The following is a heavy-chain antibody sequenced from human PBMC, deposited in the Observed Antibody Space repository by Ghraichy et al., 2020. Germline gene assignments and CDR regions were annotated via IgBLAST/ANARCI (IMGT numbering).Heavy chain of an antibody. D-gene: IGHD3-22*01. J-gene: IGHJ4*02. CDR1: GFTFRNYG. V-gene: IGHV3-23*01. CDR2: LDGSGPTP. Sequence: GESLNISCAGSGFTFRNYGMSWVRQAPGKGLEWVSTLDGSGPTPYYADSVKGRFTISRDISRNTLYLQMDYLRAEDTAIYYCAKKYESSGYNQVFDYWGQGTLVTVSS. CDR3: AKKYESSGYNQVFDY.